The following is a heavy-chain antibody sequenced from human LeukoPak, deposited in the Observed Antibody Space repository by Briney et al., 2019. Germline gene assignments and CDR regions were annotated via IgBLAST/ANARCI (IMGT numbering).Heavy chain of an antibody. CDR2: IYYSGST. D-gene: IGHD3-10*01. V-gene: IGHV4-39*01. CDR1: GGSISSSSYY. Sequence: PSEALSLTCTVSGGSISSSSYYWGWIRQPPGKGLEWIGSIYYSGSTYYNPSLKSRVTISVDTSKNQFSLKLSSVTAADTAVYYCARYYYYFDYWGQGTLVTVSS. J-gene: IGHJ4*02. CDR3: ARYYYYFDY.